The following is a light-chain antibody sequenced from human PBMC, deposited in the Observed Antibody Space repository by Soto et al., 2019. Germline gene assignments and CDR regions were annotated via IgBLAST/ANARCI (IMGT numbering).Light chain of an antibody. V-gene: IGLV2-14*01. CDR3: SSYTSSANYV. Sequence: QSVLTQSASVSGSPGQSITISCTGTSNDVGGYNYVSWYQQHPGKAPKLMIYDVSNRPSGVSNRFSGSKSGNTASLTISGLQAEDEADYYCSSYTSSANYVFGTGTKVTVL. CDR2: DVS. J-gene: IGLJ1*01. CDR1: SNDVGGYNY.